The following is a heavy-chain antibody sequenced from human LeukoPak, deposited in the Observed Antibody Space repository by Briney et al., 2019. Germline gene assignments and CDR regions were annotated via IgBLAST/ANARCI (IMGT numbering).Heavy chain of an antibody. Sequence: ASVKVSCKVSGYTLTELSMHWVRQAPGKGLEWMGGFDPEDGETIYAQKFQGRVTMTEDTSTDTAYTELSSLRSEDTAVYYCATGSVYCSSTSCNFDYWGQGTLVTVSS. CDR2: FDPEDGET. D-gene: IGHD2-2*01. V-gene: IGHV1-24*01. J-gene: IGHJ4*02. CDR1: GYTLTELS. CDR3: ATGSVYCSSTSCNFDY.